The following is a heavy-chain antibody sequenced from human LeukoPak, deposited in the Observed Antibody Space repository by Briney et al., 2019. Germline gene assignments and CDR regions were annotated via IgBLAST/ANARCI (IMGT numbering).Heavy chain of an antibody. CDR3: ARAWVIVVVPAAKHFNWFDP. D-gene: IGHD2-2*01. CDR1: GFTFSSHW. Sequence: PGGSLRLSCAASGFTFSSHWMSWVRQAPGKGLEWVANIKQDGSEKYYVDSVKGRFTISRDNAMNSLYLQMNSLRAEDTAVYYCARAWVIVVVPAAKHFNWFDPWGQGTLVTVSS. CDR2: IKQDGSEK. J-gene: IGHJ5*02. V-gene: IGHV3-7*01.